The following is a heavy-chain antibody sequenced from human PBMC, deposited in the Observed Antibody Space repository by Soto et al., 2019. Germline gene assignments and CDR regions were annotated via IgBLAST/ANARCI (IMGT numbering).Heavy chain of an antibody. V-gene: IGHV4-59*08. CDR2: VYYSGST. D-gene: IGHD3-3*01. CDR3: PRSTSIGVVTRCFAP. Sequence: RIRKTTGKGLGWIGYVYYSGSTNYNPSLKSRVTISVDTSKNQVSLKLSSVTAADTAVYYCPRSTSIGVVTRCFAPWGQGTLVPVTS. J-gene: IGHJ5*02.